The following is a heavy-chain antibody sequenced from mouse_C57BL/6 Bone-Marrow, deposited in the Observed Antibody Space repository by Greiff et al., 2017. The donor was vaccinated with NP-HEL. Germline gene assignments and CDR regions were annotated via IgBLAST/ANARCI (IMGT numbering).Heavy chain of an antibody. D-gene: IGHD1-1*01. CDR3: ARFPYYGSSPYYAMDY. Sequence: QVQLQQPGAELVRPGSSVKLSCKASGYTVTSYWMQGGKQRKKKGRAWIGNIDPSASATHYNQKFKDKATLTVDKSSSTAYMQLSSLTSEDSAVYYCARFPYYGSSPYYAMDYWGQGTSVTVSS. V-gene: IGHV1-52*01. CDR1: GYTVTSYW. CDR2: IDPSASAT. J-gene: IGHJ4*01.